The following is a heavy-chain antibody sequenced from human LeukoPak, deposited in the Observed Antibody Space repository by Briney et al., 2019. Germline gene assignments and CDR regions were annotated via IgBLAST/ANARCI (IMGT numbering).Heavy chain of an antibody. V-gene: IGHV3-15*01. J-gene: IGHJ4*02. D-gene: IGHD3-22*01. CDR3: TTELDIRPNHY. Sequence: GGSLRLSCAASGLTFSNAWMRWVRQAPGKGLEGVGRIKRKSDGGTTDYAGPVKGRFTISRDDSKNTLYLQMNSMKSEDTAVYYCTTELDIRPNHYWGQGTLVTVSS. CDR2: IKRKSDGGTT. CDR1: GLTFSNAW.